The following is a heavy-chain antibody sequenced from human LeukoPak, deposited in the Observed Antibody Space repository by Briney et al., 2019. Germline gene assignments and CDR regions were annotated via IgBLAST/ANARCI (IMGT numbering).Heavy chain of an antibody. CDR1: GYSISSNYY. V-gene: IGHV4-38-2*02. CDR3: ARTTYYYDSSGYYSYYYYYYMDV. J-gene: IGHJ6*03. CDR2: MYHTGRT. Sequence: SETLSLTCTVSGYSISSNYYWGWIRQPPGKGLEWIGSMYHTGRTYYNPSLKSRVTISLDTSKNQFSLKLSSVTAADTAVYYYARTTYYYDSSGYYSYYYYYYMDVWGKGTTVTISS. D-gene: IGHD3-22*01.